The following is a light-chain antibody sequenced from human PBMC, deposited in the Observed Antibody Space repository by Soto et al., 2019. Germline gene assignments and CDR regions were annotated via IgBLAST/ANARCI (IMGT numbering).Light chain of an antibody. V-gene: IGLV2-11*01. CDR3: CSYAGSSSYV. J-gene: IGLJ1*01. Sequence: QSVLTQPRSVSGYPGQSVTISCTGTSSDVGGYNYASWYQQHPGKAPKLMIYTVTKRPSGVPDRFSGSKSDNTASLTISGLQADDEADYYCCSYAGSSSYVFGTGTKVTVL. CDR1: SSDVGGYNY. CDR2: TVT.